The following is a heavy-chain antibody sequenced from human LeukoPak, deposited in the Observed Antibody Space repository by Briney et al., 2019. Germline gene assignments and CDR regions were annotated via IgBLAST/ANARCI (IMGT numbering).Heavy chain of an antibody. V-gene: IGHV1-69-2*01. CDR2: VDPEDGET. CDR1: GYTFTDYY. D-gene: IGHD3-22*01. J-gene: IGHJ4*02. CDR3: ATVPQYYYDSSGFNFDY. Sequence: ASVKISCKVSGYTFTDYYMHWVQQAPGKGLEWMGLVDPEDGETIYAEKFQGRVTITADTSTDTAYMELSSLRSEDTAVYYCATVPQYYYDSSGFNFDYWGQGTLVTVSS.